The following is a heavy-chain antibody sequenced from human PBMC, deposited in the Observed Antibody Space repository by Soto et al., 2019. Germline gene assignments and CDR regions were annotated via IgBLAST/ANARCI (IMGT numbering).Heavy chain of an antibody. CDR2: ITTTSTYK. CDR3: AREKCSSTSCNHGMDV. CDR1: AFTFNNFP. V-gene: IGHV3-21*01. Sequence: KPGGSLRLSCVASAFTFNNFPMHWVRQAPGKGLQWLASITTTSTYKYYADSVKGRFSISRDNAKNSLYLELTNLRSEDTAAYYCAREKCSSTSCNHGMDVWGLGTTVTVSS. D-gene: IGHD2-2*01. J-gene: IGHJ6*02.